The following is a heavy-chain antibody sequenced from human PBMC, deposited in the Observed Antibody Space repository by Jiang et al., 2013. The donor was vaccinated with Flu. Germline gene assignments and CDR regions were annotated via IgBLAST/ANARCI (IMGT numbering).Heavy chain of an antibody. V-gene: IGHV4-39*07. Sequence: GSGLVKPSETLSLTCTVSGGSISSSSFCWGWIRQPPGKGLEWIGSIYCGGSSYYNPSLKSRVTISVDTSKNQFSLKLSSVTAADTAVYYCARHVVVATPGFEYWGQGTLVTVSS. J-gene: IGHJ4*02. D-gene: IGHD2-15*01. CDR2: IYCGGSS. CDR1: GGSISSSSFC. CDR3: ARHVVVATPGFEY.